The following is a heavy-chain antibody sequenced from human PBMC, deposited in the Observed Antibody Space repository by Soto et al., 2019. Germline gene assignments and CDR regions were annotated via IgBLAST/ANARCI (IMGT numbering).Heavy chain of an antibody. J-gene: IGHJ3*02. V-gene: IGHV1-69*13. Sequence: SVKVSCKASGGTFSSYAISWVRQAPGQGLEWMGGIIPIFGTANYAQKFQGRVTITADESTSTAYMELSSLRSEDTAVYYCARERAPLDYYDSSGYSDAFDIWGQGTMVT. CDR1: GGTFSSYA. CDR2: IIPIFGTA. CDR3: ARERAPLDYYDSSGYSDAFDI. D-gene: IGHD3-22*01.